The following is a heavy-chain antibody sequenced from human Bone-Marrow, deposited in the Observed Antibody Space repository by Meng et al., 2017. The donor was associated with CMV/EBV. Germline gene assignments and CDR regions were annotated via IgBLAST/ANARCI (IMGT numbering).Heavy chain of an antibody. CDR3: AHAYDDFWSGYYLGAFDI. J-gene: IGHJ3*02. D-gene: IGHD3-3*01. CDR1: GFSLNTSGVS. Sequence: SGPTLVKPTQTLTLTCTFSGFSLNTSGVSVGWIRQPPGKALEWLALIDWKDDKRYSPSLQTRLTVTKDTSTNEVVLTMTNMDAVDTSTYFCAHAYDDFWSGYYLGAFDIWGQGTLVTVSS. CDR2: IDWKDDK. V-gene: IGHV2-5*01.